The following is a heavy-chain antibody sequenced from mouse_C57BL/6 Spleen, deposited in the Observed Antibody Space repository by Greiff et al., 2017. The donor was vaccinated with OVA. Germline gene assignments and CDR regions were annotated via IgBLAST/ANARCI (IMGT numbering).Heavy chain of an antibody. V-gene: IGHV14-4*01. CDR1: GFNIKDDY. Sequence: VQLQQSGAELVRPGASVKLSCTASGFNIKDDYMHWVKQRPEQGLEWIGWIDPENGDTEYASKFQGKATITADTSSNTAYLQLSSLTSEDTAVYYCTTRSYDFAYWGQGTLVTVSA. CDR2: IDPENGDT. D-gene: IGHD1-1*01. J-gene: IGHJ3*01. CDR3: TTRSYDFAY.